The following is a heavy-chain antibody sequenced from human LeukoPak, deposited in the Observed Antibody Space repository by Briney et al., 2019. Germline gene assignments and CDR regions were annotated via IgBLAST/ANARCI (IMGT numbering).Heavy chain of an antibody. CDR1: GFPFSTYT. CDR2: INSNGGST. D-gene: IGHD3-9*01. Sequence: GGSLRLSCSASGFPFSTYTMHWVRQAPGKGLENVSGINSNGGSTYYADSVKGRFTISRDNSKNTLYLQMNSLRVEDTAVYYCALGLVTDYWGQGTLVTVSS. V-gene: IGHV3-64*04. CDR3: ALGLVTDY. J-gene: IGHJ4*02.